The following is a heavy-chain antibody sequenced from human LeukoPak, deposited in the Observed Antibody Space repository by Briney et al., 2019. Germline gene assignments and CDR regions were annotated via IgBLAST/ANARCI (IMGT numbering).Heavy chain of an antibody. CDR3: ASLFNYYDSSGPYYYGMDV. CDR1: GFTFSSYG. J-gene: IGHJ6*02. D-gene: IGHD3-22*01. V-gene: IGHV3-33*01. Sequence: GGSLRLSCAASGFTFSSYGMHWVRQAPGKGLEWVAVIWHDGSNKYYADSVKGRFTISRDNSKNTLYLQMNSLRAEDTAVYYCASLFNYYDSSGPYYYGMDVWGQGTTVTVSS. CDR2: IWHDGSNK.